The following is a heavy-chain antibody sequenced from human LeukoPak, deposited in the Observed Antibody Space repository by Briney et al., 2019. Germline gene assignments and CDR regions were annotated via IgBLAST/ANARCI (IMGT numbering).Heavy chain of an antibody. Sequence: GGTLRLSCAGSGFTFSDYGMSWVRQAPGKGLEWVSSDISGSGRSTYYADSVKGRFTISRDNSKNTLYLQMTSLRAEDTAIYYCVKDRHYYYDILTGYSGMDYWGQGTLVTVSS. CDR2: DISGSGRST. J-gene: IGHJ4*02. D-gene: IGHD3-9*01. CDR1: GFTFSDYG. V-gene: IGHV3-23*01. CDR3: VKDRHYYYDILTGYSGMDY.